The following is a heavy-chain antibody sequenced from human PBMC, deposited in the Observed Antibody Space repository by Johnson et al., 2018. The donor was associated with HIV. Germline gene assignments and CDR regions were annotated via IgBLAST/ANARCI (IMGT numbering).Heavy chain of an antibody. D-gene: IGHD4-17*01. CDR2: ISYDGSNK. J-gene: IGHJ3*02. Sequence: QVQLVESGGGVVRPGGSLRLSCAASGFTFSSYGMHWVRQAPGKGLEWVAVISYDGSNKYYADSVKGRFTISRDNSKNTLYLQMNSLRAEDTAVYYCARPGGDYSRDAFDIWGQGTMVTVSS. CDR1: GFTFSSYG. V-gene: IGHV3-30*03. CDR3: ARPGGDYSRDAFDI.